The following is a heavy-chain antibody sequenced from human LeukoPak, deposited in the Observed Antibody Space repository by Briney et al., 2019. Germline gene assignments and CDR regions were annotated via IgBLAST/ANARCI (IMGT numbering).Heavy chain of an antibody. CDR3: AKAHYDSSGYYYVPWAFDI. CDR2: IIPIFGTA. CDR1: GGTFSSYA. Sequence: SVKVSCKASGGTFSSYAISWVRQAPGQGLEWMGGIIPIFGTANYAQKFQGRVTITRNTSISTAYMELSSLRSEDTAVYYCAKAHYDSSGYYYVPWAFDIWGQGTMVTVSS. D-gene: IGHD3-22*01. J-gene: IGHJ3*02. V-gene: IGHV1-69*05.